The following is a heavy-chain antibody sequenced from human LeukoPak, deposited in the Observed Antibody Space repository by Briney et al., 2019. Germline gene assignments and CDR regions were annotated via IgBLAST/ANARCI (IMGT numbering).Heavy chain of an antibody. CDR2: IYPGDSDT. J-gene: IGHJ2*01. D-gene: IGHD3-22*01. Sequence: GESLKISCKGSGYSFTSYWIGWVRQMPGKGLEWIGIIYPGDSDTRYSPSFQGQVTISADKSISTAYLQWSSLKASDTAMYYCARPRYYYDSSGPSYWYFDLWGRGTLVTVSS. V-gene: IGHV5-51*01. CDR1: GYSFTSYW. CDR3: ARPRYYYDSSGPSYWYFDL.